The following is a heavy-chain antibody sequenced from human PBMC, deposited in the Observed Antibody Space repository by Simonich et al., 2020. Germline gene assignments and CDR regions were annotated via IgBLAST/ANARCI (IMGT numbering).Heavy chain of an antibody. J-gene: IGHJ6*02. CDR3: AGGVYCSSTSCSTYYYYGMDV. Sequence: EVQLVESGGGLVKPGGSLRLSCAASGFTFSSYSMNWVRQAPGKGLEWVSSISSSSSYIYYADSWKGRFTISRDNAKNSLYLQMNSLRAEDTAVYYCAGGVYCSSTSCSTYYYYGMDVWGQGTTVTVSS. V-gene: IGHV3-21*01. CDR1: GFTFSSYS. CDR2: ISSSSSYI. D-gene: IGHD2-2*01.